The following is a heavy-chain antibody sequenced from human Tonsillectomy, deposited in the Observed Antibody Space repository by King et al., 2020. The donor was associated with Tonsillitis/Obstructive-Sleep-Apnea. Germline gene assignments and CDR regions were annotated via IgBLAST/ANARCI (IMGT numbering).Heavy chain of an antibody. D-gene: IGHD4-11*01. CDR1: GGSVSSSTYY. J-gene: IGHJ5*02. Sequence: LQLQESGPGLVRPSETLSLTCSVSGGSVSSSTYYWGWIRQPPGKGLEWIGSGYYSGSTYYNPSLKSRVTMSVDTSNNQFSLKLSSVTATDTAVYYCARHVVYSLSYNWFDPWGQGTLVTVSS. CDR2: GYYSGST. CDR3: ARHVVYSLSYNWFDP. V-gene: IGHV4-39*01.